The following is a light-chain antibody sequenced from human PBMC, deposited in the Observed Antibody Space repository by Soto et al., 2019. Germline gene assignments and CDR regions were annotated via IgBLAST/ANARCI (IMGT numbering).Light chain of an antibody. V-gene: IGKV1-17*03. J-gene: IGKJ5*01. CDR1: LGISNY. CDR3: LQLNFVPIT. Sequence: DIQMSQSPSALPASVGGRVTIPXRSSLGISNYLAWVQQKPGXVPNXXXSAXSSLHRGVPSRFSGSGSGTEFTLTISSLQPEDFANYYCLQLNFVPITVGQGTRLEIK. CDR2: AXS.